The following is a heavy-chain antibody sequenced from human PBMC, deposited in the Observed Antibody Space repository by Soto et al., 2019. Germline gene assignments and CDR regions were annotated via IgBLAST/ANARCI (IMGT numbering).Heavy chain of an antibody. V-gene: IGHV3-48*01. D-gene: IGHD2-15*01. J-gene: IGHJ4*02. Sequence: HPGGSLRLSCAASGFTFSSYSMNWVRQAPGKGLEWVSYISSSSTIYYADSVKGRFTISRDNAKNSLYLQMNSLRAEDTAVYYCAREMAALNYFDYWGQGTLVTVSS. CDR2: ISSSSTI. CDR1: GFTFSSYS. CDR3: AREMAALNYFDY.